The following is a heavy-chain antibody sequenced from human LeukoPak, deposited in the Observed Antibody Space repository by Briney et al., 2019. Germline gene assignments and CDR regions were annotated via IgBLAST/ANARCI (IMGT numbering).Heavy chain of an antibody. CDR1: GFTFSSYS. Sequence: GSLRLSCAASGFTFSSYSMNWVRQAPGKGLEWVSSISSSSSYIYYADSVKGRFTISRDNAKNSLYLQMNSLRAEDTAVYYCAREVGAGDDAFDIWGQGAMVTVSS. D-gene: IGHD1-26*01. CDR3: AREVGAGDDAFDI. J-gene: IGHJ3*02. V-gene: IGHV3-21*01. CDR2: ISSSSSYI.